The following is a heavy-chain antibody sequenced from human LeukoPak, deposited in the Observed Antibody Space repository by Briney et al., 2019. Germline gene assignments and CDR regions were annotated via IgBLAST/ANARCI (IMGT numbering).Heavy chain of an antibody. CDR3: ARDKAWWNYSAFDI. J-gene: IGHJ3*02. D-gene: IGHD1-7*01. V-gene: IGHV4-61*02. CDR2: IYTSGST. CDR1: GGSISSGSYY. Sequence: PSQTLSLTCTVSGGSISSGSYYWSWIRQPAGKGLEWIGRIYTSGSTNYNPSLKSRVTISVDTSKNQFSLKLSSVTAADTAVYYCARDKAWWNYSAFDIWGQGTMVTVSS.